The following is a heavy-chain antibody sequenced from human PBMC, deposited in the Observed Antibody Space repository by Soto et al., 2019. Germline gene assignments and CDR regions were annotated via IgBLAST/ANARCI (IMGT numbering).Heavy chain of an antibody. CDR1: GYTFTSYY. CDR3: AREGYYSGSESYSPPRYYGMDV. V-gene: IGHV1-18*04. CDR2: INPHNGDT. D-gene: IGHD3-10*01. Sequence: ASVKVSCKASGYTFTSYYIHWVRQAPGQGLEWMGWINPHNGDTNYPQKFQGRVTMATDTSTRTAYMELRSLRSDDTAVYYCAREGYYSGSESYSPPRYYGMDVWGQGTTVTVSS. J-gene: IGHJ6*02.